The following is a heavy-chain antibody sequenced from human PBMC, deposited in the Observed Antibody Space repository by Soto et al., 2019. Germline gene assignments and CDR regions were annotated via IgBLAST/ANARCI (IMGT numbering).Heavy chain of an antibody. Sequence: PGGSLRLSCAASGFTFSSYAMSWVRQAPGKGLEWVSAISGSGGSTYYADSVKGRFTISRDNSKNTLYLQMNSLRAEDTAVYYCAEDGLPSEYSSPSPGGLDYWGQGTLVTVSS. CDR1: GFTFSSYA. CDR3: AEDGLPSEYSSPSPGGLDY. CDR2: ISGSGGST. D-gene: IGHD6-13*01. V-gene: IGHV3-23*01. J-gene: IGHJ4*02.